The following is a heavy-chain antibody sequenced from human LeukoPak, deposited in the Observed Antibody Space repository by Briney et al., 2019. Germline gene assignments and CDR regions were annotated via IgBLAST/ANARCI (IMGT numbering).Heavy chain of an antibody. CDR2: IIPIFGTA. D-gene: IGHD3-9*01. Sequence: SVTVSCKASGGTFSSYAISWVRQAPGQGLEWMGGIIPIFGTANYAQKFQGRVTITADESTSTAYMELSSLRSEDTAVYYCARGLRGPHYYILTGLDYWGQGTLVTVSS. V-gene: IGHV1-69*13. CDR3: ARGLRGPHYYILTGLDY. J-gene: IGHJ4*02. CDR1: GGTFSSYA.